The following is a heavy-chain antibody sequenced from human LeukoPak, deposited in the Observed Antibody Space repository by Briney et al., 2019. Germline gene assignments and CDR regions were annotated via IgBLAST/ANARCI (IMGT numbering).Heavy chain of an antibody. V-gene: IGHV4-34*01. CDR1: GGSFRGYY. D-gene: IGHD3-10*01. CDR3: AREGVRRYYYYGMDV. Sequence: SETPSLTCAVYGGSFRGYYWSWIRQPPGKGLEWIGEINHSGSTNYNPSLKSRVTISVDTSKNQFSLKLSSVTAADTVVYYCAREGVRRYYYYGMDVWGQGTTVTVSS. CDR2: INHSGST. J-gene: IGHJ6*02.